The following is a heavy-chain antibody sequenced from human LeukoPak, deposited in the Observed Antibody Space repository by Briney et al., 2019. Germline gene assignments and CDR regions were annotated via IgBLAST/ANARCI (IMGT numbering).Heavy chain of an antibody. CDR3: VSEGYNYYGMDV. J-gene: IGHJ6*02. V-gene: IGHV3-30*03. CDR2: ISTDGSYV. Sequence: GGSLRLSCAASGFTFSNYGLHWVRQAPGKGLEWVALISTDGSYVNYADSVKGRFTISRDNAKNSLYLQMNSLRVADTAVYYCVSEGYNYYGMDVWGQGTTVTVSS. CDR1: GFTFSNYG.